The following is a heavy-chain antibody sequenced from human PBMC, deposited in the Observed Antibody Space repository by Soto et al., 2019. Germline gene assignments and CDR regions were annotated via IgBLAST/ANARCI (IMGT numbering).Heavy chain of an antibody. CDR2: IIPIFGTA. J-gene: IGHJ4*02. V-gene: IGHV1-69*13. Sequence: SVKVSCKGSGGTFSSYTISWVRQAPGQGLEWMGGIIPIFGTANYAQKFQGRVTITADESTSTAYMELSSLRSEDTAVYYCARSPVVVSAIDYWGQGTLVTVSS. D-gene: IGHD2-21*02. CDR3: ARSPVVVSAIDY. CDR1: GGTFSSYT.